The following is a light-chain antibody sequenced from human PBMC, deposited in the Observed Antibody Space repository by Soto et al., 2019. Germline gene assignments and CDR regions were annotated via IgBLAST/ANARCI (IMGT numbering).Light chain of an antibody. V-gene: IGLV3-21*02. CDR1: NIEIKS. Sequence: YELTQPPSVSVAPGQTARMTCGGNNIEIKSVHWYQQKPGQAPVLVVYDDGDRTTGIPERFSGSKSGNTATLTTSRVEAGDEADYYCQVWDTTNPVIFGGGTKVTVL. CDR3: QVWDTTNPVI. CDR2: DDG. J-gene: IGLJ2*01.